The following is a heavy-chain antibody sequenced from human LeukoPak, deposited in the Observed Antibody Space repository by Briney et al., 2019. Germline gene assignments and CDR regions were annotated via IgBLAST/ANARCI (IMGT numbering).Heavy chain of an antibody. CDR2: INPNSGGT. CDR1: GYTFSNYY. J-gene: IGHJ4*02. Sequence: GASVTVSCKASGYTFSNYYLHWVRQAPGQGLEWMGWINPNSGGTNYAQKFEGRVTMTRDTSISTAYMELSRLGYDDTAVYYCTRQDRGSYFDAWGQGTLVTVYS. CDR3: TRQDRGSYFDA. V-gene: IGHV1-2*02. D-gene: IGHD1-26*01.